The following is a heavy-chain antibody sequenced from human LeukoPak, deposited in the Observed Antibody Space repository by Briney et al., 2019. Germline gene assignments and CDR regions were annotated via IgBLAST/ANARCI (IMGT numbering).Heavy chain of an antibody. J-gene: IGHJ4*02. V-gene: IGHV4-31*03. CDR1: GGSISSGGYY. CDR3: ARDQGGSYLGTFDY. Sequence: SETLSLTCTVSGGSISSGGYYWSWIRQHPGKGLEWIGYTYYSGSTYYNPSLKSRVTISVDTSKKQFSLKLSSVTAADTAVYYCARDQGGSYLGTFDYWGQGTLVTVSS. D-gene: IGHD1-26*01. CDR2: TYYSGST.